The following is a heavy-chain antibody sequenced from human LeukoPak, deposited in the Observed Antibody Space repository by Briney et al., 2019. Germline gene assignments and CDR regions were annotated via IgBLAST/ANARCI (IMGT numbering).Heavy chain of an antibody. CDR2: IYYSGST. Sequence: PSETLSLTCTVSGGSISSSSYYWGWIRQPPGKGLEWIGSIYYSGSTYYNPSLKSRVTISVDTSKNQFSLKLSSVTAADTAVYYCARDRPGQLWTSRIYYYYYYMDVWGKGTTVTVSS. J-gene: IGHJ6*03. CDR1: GGSISSSSYY. CDR3: ARDRPGQLWTSRIYYYYYYMDV. D-gene: IGHD6-6*01. V-gene: IGHV4-39*07.